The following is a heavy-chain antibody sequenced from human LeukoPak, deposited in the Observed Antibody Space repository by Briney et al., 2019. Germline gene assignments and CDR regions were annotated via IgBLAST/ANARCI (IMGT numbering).Heavy chain of an antibody. J-gene: IGHJ3*02. Sequence: GGSLRLSCAASGFTFSDFYMTWIRQAPGKGLECLSYISPTGSDISYADSVKGRFTISRDNSKNTLYLQMNSLRVEDTAVYYCAKSWNYYDSSGDDALDIWGQGTMVTVSS. D-gene: IGHD3-22*01. CDR3: AKSWNYYDSSGDDALDI. V-gene: IGHV3-11*01. CDR1: GFTFSDFY. CDR2: ISPTGSDI.